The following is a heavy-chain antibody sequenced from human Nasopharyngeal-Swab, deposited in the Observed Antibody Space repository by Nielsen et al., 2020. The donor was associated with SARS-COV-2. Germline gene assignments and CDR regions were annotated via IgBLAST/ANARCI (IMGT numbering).Heavy chain of an antibody. D-gene: IGHD1-26*01. V-gene: IGHV3-21*01. CDR3: ARIAGRGSIYYYYMDV. J-gene: IGHJ6*03. CDR1: GFTFNSYS. CDR2: ISGSGSYV. Sequence: GESLKISCADSGFTFNSYSMIWVRQVPGEGLEWVSSISGSGSYVYYADSVKGRFTISKDSAKNSLYLQMNSLLADDTAVYFCARIAGRGSIYYYYMDVWGTGTTVTVSS.